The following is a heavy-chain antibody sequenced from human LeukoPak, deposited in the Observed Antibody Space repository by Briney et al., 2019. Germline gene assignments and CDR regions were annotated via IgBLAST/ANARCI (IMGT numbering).Heavy chain of an antibody. V-gene: IGHV3-23*01. Sequence: GGSLGLSCAASGFTFGSYGMSWVRQAPGKGLEWVSFITPNADRTSYADSVEGRFTISRDNPRNTLYMQMNSLRDEDTAVYYDGSGYWVQWGQGTLVTVSS. J-gene: IGHJ1*01. D-gene: IGHD3-22*01. CDR1: GFTFGSYG. CDR3: GSGYWVQ. CDR2: ITPNADRT.